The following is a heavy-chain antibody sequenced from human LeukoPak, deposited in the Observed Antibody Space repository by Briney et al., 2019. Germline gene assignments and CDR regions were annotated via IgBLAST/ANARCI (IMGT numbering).Heavy chain of an antibody. V-gene: IGHV4-39*07. D-gene: IGHD2-21*01. J-gene: IGHJ4*02. CDR2: IYYSGST. Sequence: SETLSLTCTVSGGSISSSSYYWGWIRQPPGKGLEWIGSIYYSGSTYYNPSLKSRVTISVDTSKNQFSLKLSSVTAADTAVYYCARTRVRGDIDFWGQGTLVTVSS. CDR1: GGSISSSSYY. CDR3: ARTRVRGDIDF.